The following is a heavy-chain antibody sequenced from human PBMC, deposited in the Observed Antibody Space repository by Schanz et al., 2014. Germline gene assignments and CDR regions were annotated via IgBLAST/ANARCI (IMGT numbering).Heavy chain of an antibody. CDR1: GFSISDAW. CDR3: TEGSAR. V-gene: IGHV3-15*01. CDR2: FKSNVDGGTT. J-gene: IGHJ4*02. D-gene: IGHD3-10*01. Sequence: EVQLVESGGGLVKPGGSLTLSCAASGFSISDAWMHWVRQAPGKGLEWVGRFKSNVDGGTTDYAAPVKGRFTISRDDSKNTLSLQMNSLKTEDTAVEEGTEGSARWGQGTLVTVSS.